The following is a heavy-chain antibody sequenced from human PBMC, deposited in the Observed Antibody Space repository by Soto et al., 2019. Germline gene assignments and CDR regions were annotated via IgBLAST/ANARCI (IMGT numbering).Heavy chain of an antibody. J-gene: IGHJ4*02. CDR2: ISYDGSNK. CDR1: GFTCSSYP. D-gene: IGHD5-18*01. V-gene: IGHV3-30-3*01. CDR3: ARGPTDTAMDILGY. Sequence: QVQLVESGGGVVQPGRSLSLSCAASGFTCSSYPMHWFRRAPGKGLEGVAVISYDGSNKYSADPVTGRFTISRDNSKNTLDLQMNSLRAEDTAVSDCARGPTDTAMDILGYWGQGTLVTVSS.